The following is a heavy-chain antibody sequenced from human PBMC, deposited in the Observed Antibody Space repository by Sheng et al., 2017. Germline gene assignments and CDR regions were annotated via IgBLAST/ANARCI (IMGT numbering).Heavy chain of an antibody. CDR3: ARGLEYSISWYRAEYFHH. Sequence: EFQLVESGGGLVQPGGSLRLSCAASGFTFSTYEMNWVRQAPGKGLEWVSYISSSGSTIYYADSVKGRFTISRDNAKNSLYLQMNSLRPEDTAVYYCARGLEYSISWYRAEYFHHWGQGTLVTVSS. CDR1: GFTFSTYE. CDR2: ISSSGSTI. J-gene: IGHJ1*01. V-gene: IGHV3-48*03. D-gene: IGHD6-13*01.